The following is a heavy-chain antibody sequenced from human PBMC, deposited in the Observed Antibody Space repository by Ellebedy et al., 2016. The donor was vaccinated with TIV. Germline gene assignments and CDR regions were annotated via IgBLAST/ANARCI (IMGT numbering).Heavy chain of an antibody. CDR3: ARGRSGKPGW. D-gene: IGHD3-10*01. J-gene: IGHJ4*02. V-gene: IGHV3-53*01. CDR2: IYSGGST. Sequence: GESLKISXAASGFTVSSNYMSWVRQAPGKGLEWVSVIYSGGSTYYADSVKGRFTISRDNSKNTLYLQMNSLRAEDTAVYYCARGRSGKPGWWGQGTLVTVSS. CDR1: GFTVSSNY.